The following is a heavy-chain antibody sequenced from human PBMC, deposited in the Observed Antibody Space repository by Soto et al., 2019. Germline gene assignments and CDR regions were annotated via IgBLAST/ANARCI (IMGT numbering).Heavy chain of an antibody. CDR2: ISSYNSNNGDT. CDR1: GYTFSNYA. J-gene: IGHJ6*02. Sequence: ASVKVSCKTSGYTFSNYAISWVRQAPGQGLEWMGWISSYNSNNGDTKSAQMLQGRVTMTIDTSATTAYMELRSLRYDDTAVYYCARAELERGEVGYFGMDVWGQGTKVTVSS. V-gene: IGHV1-18*04. D-gene: IGHD1-1*01. CDR3: ARAELERGEVGYFGMDV.